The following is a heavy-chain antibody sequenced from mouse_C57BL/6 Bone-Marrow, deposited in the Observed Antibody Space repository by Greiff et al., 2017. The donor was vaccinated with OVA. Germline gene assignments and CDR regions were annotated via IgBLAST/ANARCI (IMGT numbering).Heavy chain of an antibody. Sequence: QVQLQQSGPGLVQPSQSLSITCTVSGFSLTSYGVHWVRQSPGKGLEWLGVIWRGGSTDYNAAFMSRLSITKDNSKSQVFFKMNSLQADDTAIYYCAKRGYGSKVGAMDYWGQGTSVTVSS. CDR3: AKRGYGSKVGAMDY. CDR1: GFSLTSYG. CDR2: IWRGGST. J-gene: IGHJ4*01. V-gene: IGHV2-5*01. D-gene: IGHD1-1*01.